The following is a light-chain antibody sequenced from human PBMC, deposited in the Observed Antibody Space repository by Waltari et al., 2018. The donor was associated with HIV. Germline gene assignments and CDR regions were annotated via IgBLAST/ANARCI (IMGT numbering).Light chain of an antibody. CDR3: SSYAGSDTWV. CDR2: EVN. V-gene: IGLV2-8*01. J-gene: IGLJ3*02. Sequence: QSALTQPPSASGSPGQSVTISCTGTSSDVGGYNYVSWYQQYPGKAPKFMIYEVNKRPSGVPYRFFGSKSGNTASLTVSGLQAEDEADYYCSSYAGSDTWVFGGGTKLTVL. CDR1: SSDVGGYNY.